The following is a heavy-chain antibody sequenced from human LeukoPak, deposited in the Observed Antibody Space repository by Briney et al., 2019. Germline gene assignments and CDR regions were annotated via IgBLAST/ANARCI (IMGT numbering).Heavy chain of an antibody. V-gene: IGHV3-9*02. CDR1: GFTSDDYA. Sequence: GRSLRLSCAASGFTSDDYAMHWVRQAPGKGLEWVSGISWNSGSIGYADSVKGRFTISRDNAKNSLYLQMNSLRAEDTALYYCAKALRTAAGPYYYYGMDVWGQGTTVTVSS. D-gene: IGHD6-19*01. J-gene: IGHJ6*02. CDR2: ISWNSGSI. CDR3: AKALRTAAGPYYYYGMDV.